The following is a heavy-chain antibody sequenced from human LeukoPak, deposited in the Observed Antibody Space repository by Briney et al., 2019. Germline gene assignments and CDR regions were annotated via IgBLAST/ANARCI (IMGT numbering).Heavy chain of an antibody. CDR1: DFTLTNAW. CDR3: IIAPGLFAFET. J-gene: IGHJ3*02. Sequence: GGSLRLSCAASDFTLTNAWVNWIRQAPGEGLEWVGRIKSKTDGGTTDFAAPVNGRFTISRDDSTNTVYLQMDSLKTEDTAVYYCIIAPGLFAFETWSQGTMVTVSS. CDR2: IKSKTDGGTT. V-gene: IGHV3-15*07. D-gene: IGHD6-13*01.